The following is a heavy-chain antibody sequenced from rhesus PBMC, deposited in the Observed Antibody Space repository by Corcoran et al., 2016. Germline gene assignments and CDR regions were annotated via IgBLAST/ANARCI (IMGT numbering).Heavy chain of an antibody. V-gene: IGHV3-16*02. CDR1: GFTLSNYW. J-gene: IGHJ4*01. D-gene: IGHD6-25*01. Sequence: EVQLVESGGGLVQPGGSLRLSCAASGFTLSNYWMRWVRKAPGEVLDWVGRIKNKAEGRTAAYAESVKGRFTISRDDSKNTLYLQMNSLKTEDTAVYYCARDQGQFDYWGQGVLVTVSS. CDR2: IKNKAEGRTA. CDR3: ARDQGQFDY.